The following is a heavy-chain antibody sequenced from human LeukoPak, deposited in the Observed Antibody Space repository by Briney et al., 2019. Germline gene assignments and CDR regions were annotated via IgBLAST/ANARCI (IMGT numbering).Heavy chain of an antibody. CDR1: GGSFSGYY. D-gene: IGHD3-10*01. CDR2: INHSGST. J-gene: IGHJ4*02. V-gene: IGHV4-34*01. CDR3: ARGRSGYYGSGSQIDY. Sequence: PSETLSLTCAVYGGSFSGYYWSWIRQPQGKGLEWIGEINHSGSTNYNPSLKSRVTISVDTSKNQCSLKLSSVTAADTAVYYCARGRSGYYGSGSQIDYWGQGTLVTVSS.